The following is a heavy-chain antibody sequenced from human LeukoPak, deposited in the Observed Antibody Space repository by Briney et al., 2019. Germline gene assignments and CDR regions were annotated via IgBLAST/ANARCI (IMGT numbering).Heavy chain of an antibody. V-gene: IGHV3-23*01. Sequence: GGSLRLSCAASGFTFSSYAMSWVRQAPGKGLEWVSAISGSGGSTYYADSVKGRFTISRDNSKNTLYLQMNSLRAEDTAVYYCARAGYYGSGSYSQMIFGYWGQGTLVTVSS. CDR1: GFTFSSYA. J-gene: IGHJ4*02. D-gene: IGHD3-10*01. CDR3: ARAGYYGSGSYSQMIFGY. CDR2: ISGSGGST.